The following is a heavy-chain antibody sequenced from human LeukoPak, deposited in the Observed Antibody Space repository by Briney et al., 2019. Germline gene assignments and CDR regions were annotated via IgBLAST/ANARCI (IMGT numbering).Heavy chain of an antibody. CDR3: ARDIGDFAFDY. V-gene: IGHV1-2*02. Sequence: ASVKVSCKASGYTFTDYYMHWVRQAPGQGLEWMGWINHNSGGTNYAQRFQGRVTMTRDTSISTAYMELSRLRSDDTAVFYCARDIGDFAFDYWGQGTLVTVSS. CDR1: GYTFTDYY. J-gene: IGHJ4*02. CDR2: INHNSGGT. D-gene: IGHD2-21*02.